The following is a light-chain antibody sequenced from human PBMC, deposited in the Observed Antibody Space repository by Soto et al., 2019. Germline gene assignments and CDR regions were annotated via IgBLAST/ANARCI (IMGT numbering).Light chain of an antibody. V-gene: IGLV1-40*01. J-gene: IGLJ2*01. CDR3: QSYDSNLSVV. CDR1: SSNIGTGYD. CDR2: GNS. Sequence: QSVLTQPPSVSGAPGQRVTISCTGSSSNIGTGYDVHWYQQLPGTAPKLLIYGNSNRPSGDPDRFSGSKSGTSASLAITGLQAEDEADYYCQSYDSNLSVVFGGGTKLTVL.